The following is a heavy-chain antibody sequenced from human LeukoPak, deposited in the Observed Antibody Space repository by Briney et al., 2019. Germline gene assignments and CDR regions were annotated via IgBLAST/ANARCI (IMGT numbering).Heavy chain of an antibody. J-gene: IGHJ4*02. V-gene: IGHV4-34*01. D-gene: IGHD1-26*01. Sequence: SETLSLTCAVYGGSFSGYYWSWIRQPPGKGLEWIGEINHSGSTNYNPSLKSRVTISVDTSKNQFSLKLSSVTAADTAVYYCARGSRWELDYWGQGTLVTVSS. CDR1: GGSFSGYY. CDR2: INHSGST. CDR3: ARGSRWELDY.